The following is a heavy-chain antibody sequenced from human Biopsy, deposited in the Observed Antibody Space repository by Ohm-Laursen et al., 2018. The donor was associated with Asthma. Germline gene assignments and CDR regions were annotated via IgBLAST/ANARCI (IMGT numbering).Heavy chain of an antibody. CDR3: VRGSSSWHHGPFHYYYGLDV. CDR2: IYYSGTT. V-gene: IGHV4-39*01. D-gene: IGHD6-13*01. Sequence: TLSLTCSLSSGSGGYMRSGNYYWGWIRQPPGKGLEWIGSIYYSGTTYYNPSFESRVTVSADTSKNHFSLKLTSVTAADTAVYYCVRGSSSWHHGPFHYYYGLDVWGQGTTATVSS. CDR1: SGSGGYMRSGNYY. J-gene: IGHJ6*02.